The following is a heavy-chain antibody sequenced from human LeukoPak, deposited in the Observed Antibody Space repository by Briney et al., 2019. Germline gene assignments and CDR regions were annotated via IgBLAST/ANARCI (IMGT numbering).Heavy chain of an antibody. CDR1: GGSISSSSYY. V-gene: IGHV4-39*07. Sequence: SETLSLTCTVSGGSISSSSYYWGWIRQPPGKGLEWIGSIYTSGSTNYNPSLKSRVTISVDTSKNQFSLKLSSVTAADTAVYYCARGPVGGTTYNDGDAFDIWGQGTMVTVSS. CDR3: ARGPVGGTTYNDGDAFDI. D-gene: IGHD1-7*01. CDR2: IYTSGST. J-gene: IGHJ3*02.